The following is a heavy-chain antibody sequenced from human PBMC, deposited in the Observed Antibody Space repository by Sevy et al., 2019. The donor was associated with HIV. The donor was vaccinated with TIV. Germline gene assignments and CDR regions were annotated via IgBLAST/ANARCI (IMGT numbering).Heavy chain of an antibody. Sequence: GGYLRLSCATSGFTFSSHWMSWVRQAPGKGLEWVANIKQDGSDKYYMDSVKGRFTISRDNAKNSLSLQMNSLRAEDTAVYYCARDTGGIGMDVWGQGTTVTVSS. D-gene: IGHD6-13*01. J-gene: IGHJ6*02. V-gene: IGHV3-7*01. CDR3: ARDTGGIGMDV. CDR1: GFTFSSHW. CDR2: IKQDGSDK.